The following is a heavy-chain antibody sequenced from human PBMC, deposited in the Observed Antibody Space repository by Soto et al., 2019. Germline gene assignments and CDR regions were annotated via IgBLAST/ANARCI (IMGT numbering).Heavy chain of an antibody. CDR3: ARDIGSGWYYFDY. CDR1: GFTFSSYS. D-gene: IGHD6-19*01. V-gene: IGHV3-48*02. CDR2: ITPSSDTI. Sequence: LRLSCAASGFTFSSYSMNWVRQAPGKGLEWVSYITPSSDTIYYADSVKGRFTISRDNGKNSLYLQMNSLRDEDTAVYYCARDIGSGWYYFDYWGQGNMVTVSS. J-gene: IGHJ4*02.